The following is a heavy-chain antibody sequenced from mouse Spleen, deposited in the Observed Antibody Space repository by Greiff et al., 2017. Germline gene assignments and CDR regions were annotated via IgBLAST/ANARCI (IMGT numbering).Heavy chain of an antibody. CDR1: GFNIKDDY. CDR3: TGYGNFAY. D-gene: IGHD2-1*01. CDR2: IDPENGDT. V-gene: IGHV14-4*01. J-gene: IGHJ3*01. Sequence: EVKVVESGAELVRPGASVKLSCTASGFNIKDDYMHWVKQRPEQGLEWIGWIDPENGDTEYASKFQGKATITADTSSNTAYLQLSSLTSEDTAVYYCTGYGNFAYWGQGTLVTVSA.